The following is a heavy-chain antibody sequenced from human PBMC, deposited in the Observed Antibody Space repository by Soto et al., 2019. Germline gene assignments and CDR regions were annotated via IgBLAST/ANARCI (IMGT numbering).Heavy chain of an antibody. CDR3: ARVNNGNLNKLLWFGETTPGIDAFDI. CDR2: ISSSSSYI. Sequence: EVQLVESGGGLVKPGGSLRLSCAASGFTFSSYSMNWVRQAPGKGLEWVSSISSSSSYIYYADSVKGRFTISRDNAKNSRYLQMNSLRAEDTAVYYCARVNNGNLNKLLWFGETTPGIDAFDIWGQGTMVTVSS. V-gene: IGHV3-21*01. J-gene: IGHJ3*02. CDR1: GFTFSSYS. D-gene: IGHD3-10*01.